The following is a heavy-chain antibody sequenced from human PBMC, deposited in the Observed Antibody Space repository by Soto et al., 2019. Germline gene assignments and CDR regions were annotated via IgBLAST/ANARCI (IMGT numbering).Heavy chain of an antibody. Sequence: QVQLQESGPGLVKPSQTLSLTCTVSGGSISSGDYYWSWIRQPPGKGLEWIGYIYYSGSTYYNPSLKGRVTLSVDTSKNEFSLTLSSVTAADTAVYYCASWPSSSWYVDDFDYWGQGTLVTVSS. CDR2: IYYSGST. CDR3: ASWPSSSWYVDDFDY. CDR1: GGSISSGDYY. V-gene: IGHV4-30-4*01. D-gene: IGHD6-13*01. J-gene: IGHJ4*02.